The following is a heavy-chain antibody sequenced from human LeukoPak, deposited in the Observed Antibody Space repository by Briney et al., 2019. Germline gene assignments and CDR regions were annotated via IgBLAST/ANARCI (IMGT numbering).Heavy chain of an antibody. CDR3: TRDPILGAPDYFDY. CDR2: IKQDGTER. Sequence: GGSLRLSCAASGFTFSNAWMSWVRQAPGKGLEWVANIKQDGTERYYVDSVKGRFTISRDNSKNTMYLQMNNLREEDTAVYYCTRDPILGAPDYFDYWGQGTLVTVSS. J-gene: IGHJ4*02. CDR1: GFTFSNAW. V-gene: IGHV3-7*01. D-gene: IGHD1-26*01.